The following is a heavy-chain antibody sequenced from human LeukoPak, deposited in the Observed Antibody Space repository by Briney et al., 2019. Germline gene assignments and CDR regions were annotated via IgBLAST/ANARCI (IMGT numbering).Heavy chain of an antibody. CDR2: ISGSGGST. CDR3: AKGTYSSSPRDY. Sequence: GGSLRLSCAASGFTFSSCAMSWVRQAPGKGLEWVSAISGSGGSTYYADSVKGRFTISRDNSKNTLFLQMNSLRAEDTAVYYCAKGTYSSSPRDYWGQGTLVTVSS. D-gene: IGHD6-6*01. J-gene: IGHJ4*02. CDR1: GFTFSSCA. V-gene: IGHV3-23*01.